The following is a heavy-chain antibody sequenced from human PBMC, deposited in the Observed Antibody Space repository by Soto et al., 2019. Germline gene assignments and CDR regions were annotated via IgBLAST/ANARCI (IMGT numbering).Heavy chain of an antibody. J-gene: IGHJ4*02. CDR2: IYYSGST. CDR3: ARGDYDFWSGYLAPVYFDY. Sequence: SETLSLTCTVSGGSISSYYWSWIRQPPGKGLEWIGYIYYSGSTNYNPSLKSRVTISVDTSKNQFSLKLSSVTAADTAVYYCARGDYDFWSGYLAPVYFDYWGQGTLVTVSS. D-gene: IGHD3-3*01. V-gene: IGHV4-59*01. CDR1: GGSISSYY.